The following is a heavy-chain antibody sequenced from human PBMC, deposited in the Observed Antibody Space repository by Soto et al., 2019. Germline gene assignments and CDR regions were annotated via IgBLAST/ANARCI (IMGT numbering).Heavy chain of an antibody. CDR3: ARDRGYDAHVYYCNAMDV. CDR2: IRGFSPYT. J-gene: IGHJ6*02. CDR1: GFTFRTYT. D-gene: IGHD3-10*01. V-gene: IGHV3-21*01. Sequence: EVQLVESGGGLVKPGGSLRLSCISSGFTFRTYTMNWVRQAPGKGLEWVSGIRGFSPYTFYAESVRGRFTISRDNAKNSLFLQMDSLRAEDTAVYYCARDRGYDAHVYYCNAMDVWGQGTTVTVSS.